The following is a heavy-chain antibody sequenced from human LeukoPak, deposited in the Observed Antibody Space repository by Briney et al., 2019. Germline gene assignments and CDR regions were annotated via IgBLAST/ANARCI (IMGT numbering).Heavy chain of an antibody. CDR3: VIYCSSTSCPPSWSDP. CDR2: ISAYNGNT. J-gene: IGHJ5*02. CDR1: GYSFTNYG. D-gene: IGHD2-2*01. V-gene: IGHV1-18*01. Sequence: GASVKVSCKTSGYSFTNYGITWVRQAPGQGLEWMGWISAYNGNTNYAQKLQGRVTMTTDTSTSTAYMELRSLRSDDTAVYYCVIYCSSTSCPPSWSDPWGQGTLVTVSS.